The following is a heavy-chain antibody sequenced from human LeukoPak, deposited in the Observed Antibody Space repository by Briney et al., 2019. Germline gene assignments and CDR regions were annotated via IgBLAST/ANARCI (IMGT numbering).Heavy chain of an antibody. Sequence: SLRLSCAASGFTFSDYYMSWIRQAPGKGLEWVAFIRSKAYGGTTEYAASVKGRFTISRDDSKSIAYLQMNSLKSEDTAVYYCTRVTVVVVAAKYWGQGTLVTVSS. V-gene: IGHV3-49*03. CDR3: TRVTVVVVAAKY. D-gene: IGHD2-15*01. CDR2: IRSKAYGGTT. CDR1: GFTFSDYY. J-gene: IGHJ4*02.